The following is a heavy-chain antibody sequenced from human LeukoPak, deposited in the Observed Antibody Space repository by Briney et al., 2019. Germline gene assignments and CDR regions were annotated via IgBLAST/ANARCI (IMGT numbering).Heavy chain of an antibody. D-gene: IGHD3-22*01. CDR3: ARAYDSSGLFDY. J-gene: IGHJ4*02. CDR2: ISAYNGNT. Sequence: GASVKVSCKASGYTFTSYYMHWVRQAPGQGLEWMGWISAYNGNTNYAQKLQGRVTMTTDTSTSTAYMELRSLRSDDTAVYYCARAYDSSGLFDYWGQGTLVTVSS. CDR1: GYTFTSYY. V-gene: IGHV1-18*04.